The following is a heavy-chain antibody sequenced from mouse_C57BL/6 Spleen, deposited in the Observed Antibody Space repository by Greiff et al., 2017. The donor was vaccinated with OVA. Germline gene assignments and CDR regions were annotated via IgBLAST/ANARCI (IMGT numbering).Heavy chain of an antibody. V-gene: IGHV1-22*01. CDR3: ARGGIYYYGSSYDYYAMDY. D-gene: IGHD1-1*01. J-gene: IGHJ4*01. CDR2: INPNNGGT. CDR1: GYTFTDYN. Sequence: EVHLVESGPELVKPGASVKMSCKASGYTFTDYNMHWVKQSHGKSLEWIGYINPNNGGTSYNQKFKGKATLTVNKSSSTAYMELRSLTSEDSAVYYCARGGIYYYGSSYDYYAMDYWGQGTSVTVSS.